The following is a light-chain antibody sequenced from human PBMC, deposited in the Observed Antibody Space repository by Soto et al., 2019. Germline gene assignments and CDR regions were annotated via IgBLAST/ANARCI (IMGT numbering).Light chain of an antibody. V-gene: IGKV1-12*01. CDR3: EQANNFPRT. CDR2: SAS. CDR1: QGIGTW. Sequence: DIQMTQSPSSVSASVGDRVTITCRASQGIGTWLAWYQQKQGKAPNLLIYSASTLHSGVPSRFSGSGSGTDFTLTISSLQPEDFATYYCEQANNFPRTFGQGTKVEI. J-gene: IGKJ1*01.